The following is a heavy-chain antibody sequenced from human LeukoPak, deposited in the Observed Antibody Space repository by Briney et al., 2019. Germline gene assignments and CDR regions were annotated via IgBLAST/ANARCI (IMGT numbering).Heavy chain of an antibody. Sequence: GGSLRLSCAASGFSFSTYAMHWVRQAPGKGLEWVADISYDGTTKYYADSVKGRFSISRDNSKKTLDLQMNSLRAEDTAVYYCAVTPEGLDIWGQGTMVTVSS. CDR2: ISYDGTTK. V-gene: IGHV3-30*03. CDR1: GFSFSTYA. CDR3: AVTPEGLDI. D-gene: IGHD1-14*01. J-gene: IGHJ3*02.